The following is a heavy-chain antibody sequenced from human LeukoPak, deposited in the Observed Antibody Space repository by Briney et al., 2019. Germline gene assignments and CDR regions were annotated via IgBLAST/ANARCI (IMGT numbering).Heavy chain of an antibody. Sequence: SVKVSCKASGGTFSSYAISWVRQAPGQGLEWMGRIIPIFGTANHAQKFQGRVTITTDESTSTAYMELSSLRSEDTAVYYCASEVTGNYGDYVSYYYYYMDVWGKGTTVTVSS. CDR1: GGTFSSYA. V-gene: IGHV1-69*05. D-gene: IGHD4-17*01. J-gene: IGHJ6*03. CDR2: IIPIFGTA. CDR3: ASEVTGNYGDYVSYYYYYMDV.